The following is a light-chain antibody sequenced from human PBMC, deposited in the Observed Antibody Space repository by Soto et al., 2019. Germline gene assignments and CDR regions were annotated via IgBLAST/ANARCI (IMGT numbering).Light chain of an antibody. J-gene: IGKJ2*01. V-gene: IGKV3-15*01. CDR2: GAS. Sequence: EIVMTQSPASLSVSPGDGATLSCRASQTVASNVAWYQQKPGQGPRLLIHGASTRAAGVPGGFSGSGSGTDFTLTISSLQSEDFAVYYCQQNHNWSPQYPFGQGTKLQIK. CDR3: QQNHNWSPQYP. CDR1: QTVASN.